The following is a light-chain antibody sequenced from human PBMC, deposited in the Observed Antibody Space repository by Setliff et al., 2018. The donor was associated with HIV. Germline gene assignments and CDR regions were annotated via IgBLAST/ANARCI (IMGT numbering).Light chain of an antibody. CDR2: DVS. CDR3: CSYADTYSYI. J-gene: IGLJ1*01. CDR1: SSDVGAYNY. Sequence: QSVLTQPRPVSGSPGQSVTVPCTGSSSDVGAYNYVSWYQQHPGKAPKLIIYDVSKRPSGVPDRFSGSKSGDTASLTISGLQSEDEADYYCCSYADTYSYIFGSGTKVSV. V-gene: IGLV2-11*01.